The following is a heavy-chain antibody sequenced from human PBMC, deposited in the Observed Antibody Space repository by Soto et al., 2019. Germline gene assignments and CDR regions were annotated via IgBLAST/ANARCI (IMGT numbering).Heavy chain of an antibody. V-gene: IGHV1-46*01. J-gene: IGHJ4*02. D-gene: IGHD6-6*01. CDR1: GYTFTTYY. CDR2: ISPRGGAT. CDR3: ARPLVYTYGTHFDY. Sequence: QVQLVQSEAEVKEPGASVRISCKTSGYTFTTYYIHWLRQAPGQRFEWMCLISPRGGATNYAQKFRGRVTMTRDTSTTTVYLELNSLRSEDTAIYYCARPLVYTYGTHFDYWGQGSLVTVSS.